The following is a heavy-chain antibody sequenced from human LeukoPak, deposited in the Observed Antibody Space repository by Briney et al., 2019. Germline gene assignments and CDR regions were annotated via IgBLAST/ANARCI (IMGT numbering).Heavy chain of an antibody. CDR2: ISGSGSST. J-gene: IGHJ4*02. V-gene: IGHV3-23*01. D-gene: IGHD6-19*01. Sequence: PGGSLRLSCAASGFPFSSYALGWVRQFPGKGLEWVSAISGSGSSTYYADSVKGRFTISRDNSKNTLHLQMNSLRAEDTAVYYCAKGPLIEVAGTTWDYWGQGTLVTVSS. CDR1: GFPFSSYA. CDR3: AKGPLIEVAGTTWDY.